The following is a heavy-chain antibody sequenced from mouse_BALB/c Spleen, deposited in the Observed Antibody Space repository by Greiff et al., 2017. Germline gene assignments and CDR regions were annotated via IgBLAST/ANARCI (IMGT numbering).Heavy chain of an antibody. J-gene: IGHJ3*01. CDR1: GFNIKDYY. D-gene: IGHD2-1*01. CDR3: AYGNLFAY. V-gene: IGHV14-1*02. CDR2: IDPENGNT. Sequence: EVQLQESGAELVRPGALVKLSCKASGFNIKDYYMHWVKQRPEQGLEWIGWIDPENGNTIYDPKFQGKASITADTSSNTAYLQLSSLTSEDTAVYYCAYGNLFAYWGQGTLVTVSA.